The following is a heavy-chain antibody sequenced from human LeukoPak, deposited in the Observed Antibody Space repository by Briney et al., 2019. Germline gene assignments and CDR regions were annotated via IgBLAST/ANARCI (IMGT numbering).Heavy chain of an antibody. J-gene: IGHJ4*02. CDR3: ARGVVIAPQTFDY. D-gene: IGHD2-21*01. Sequence: SSETLSLTCTVSGGSISSYYWSWIRQPPGKGLEWIGYIYYSGSTNYNPSLKSRVTISVDTSQNQFSLRLRPVTAADTAVYYCARGVVIAPQTFDYWGQGTLVTVSS. CDR1: GGSISSYY. V-gene: IGHV4-59*01. CDR2: IYYSGST.